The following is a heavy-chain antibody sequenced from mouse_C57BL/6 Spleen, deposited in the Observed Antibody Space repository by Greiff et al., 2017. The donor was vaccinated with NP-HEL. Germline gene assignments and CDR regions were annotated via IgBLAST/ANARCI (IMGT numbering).Heavy chain of an antibody. D-gene: IGHD4-1*01. CDR2: ISYDGSN. CDR1: GYSITSGYY. J-gene: IGHJ4*01. CDR3: AGGPWDDYAMDY. Sequence: EVKLMESGPGLVKPSQSLSLTCSVTGYSITSGYYWNWIRQFPGNKLEWMGYISYDGSNNYNPSLKNRISITRDTSKNQFFLKLNSVTTEDTATYYCAGGPWDDYAMDYWGQGTSVTVSS. V-gene: IGHV3-6*01.